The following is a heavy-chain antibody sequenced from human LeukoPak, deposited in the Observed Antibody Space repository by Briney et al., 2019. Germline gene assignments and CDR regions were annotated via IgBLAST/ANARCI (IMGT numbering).Heavy chain of an antibody. V-gene: IGHV4-61*05. Sequence: SETLSLTCTVSGGSIFINSYYWSWIRQPPGKGLEWIGYIYYSGSTNYNPSLKSRVTMSVDTSKNQFSLKLSSVTAADTAVYYCARHFEDSTGYYGAPFDYWGQGTLATVSS. CDR3: ARHFEDSTGYYGAPFDY. J-gene: IGHJ4*02. CDR1: GGSIFINSYY. D-gene: IGHD3-22*01. CDR2: IYYSGST.